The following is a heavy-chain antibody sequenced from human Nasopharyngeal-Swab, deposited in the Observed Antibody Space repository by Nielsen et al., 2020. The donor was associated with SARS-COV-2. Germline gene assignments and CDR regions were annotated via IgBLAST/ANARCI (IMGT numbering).Heavy chain of an antibody. CDR2: ISAYNGNT. D-gene: IGHD2-2*01. CDR3: ARIPYCSSTSCYAVRGGNYYYYYGMDV. J-gene: IGHJ6*02. CDR1: GYTFTSYG. Sequence: ASVKVSCKASGYTFTSYGISWVRQAPRQGLEWMGWISAYNGNTNYAQKLQGRVTMTTDTSTSTAYMELRSLRSDDTAVYYCARIPYCSSTSCYAVRGGNYYYYYGMDVWGQGTTVTVSS. V-gene: IGHV1-18*01.